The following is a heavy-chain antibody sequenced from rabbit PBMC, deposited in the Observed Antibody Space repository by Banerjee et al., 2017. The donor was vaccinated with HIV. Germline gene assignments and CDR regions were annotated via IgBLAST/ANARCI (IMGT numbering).Heavy chain of an antibody. CDR1: GFSFSSSYW. J-gene: IGHJ4*01. D-gene: IGHD4-1*01. V-gene: IGHV1S45*01. CDR3: ARDLAGVTGWNFGL. CDR2: IGIGSGSI. Sequence: QEQLEESGGDLVKPEGSLTLTCTASGFSFSSSYWICWVRQAPGKGLEWIGCIGIGSGSIYYASWAKGRFTITRTSSTTVTLQMTSLTAADTATYFCARDLAGVTGWNFGLWGPGTLVTVS.